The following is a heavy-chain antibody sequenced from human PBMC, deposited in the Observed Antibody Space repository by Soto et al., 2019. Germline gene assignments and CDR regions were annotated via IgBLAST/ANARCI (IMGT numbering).Heavy chain of an antibody. CDR1: GGALDGGNYY. CDR2: IYVTGAV. Sequence: SETLCLTCSVAGGALDGGNYYWSWIRQVPGKGLEWIGHIYVTGAVDYNPSLRDRITISQDTSERQFSLNLRLVTAADTAVYYCARLRIATNNYKWFDPWGQGTLVTVPS. D-gene: IGHD1-20*01. CDR3: ARLRIATNNYKWFDP. V-gene: IGHV4-31*03. J-gene: IGHJ5*02.